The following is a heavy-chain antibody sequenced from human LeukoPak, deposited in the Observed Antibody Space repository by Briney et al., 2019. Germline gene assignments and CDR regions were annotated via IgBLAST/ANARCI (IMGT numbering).Heavy chain of an antibody. V-gene: IGHV3-7*01. D-gene: IGHD4/OR15-4a*01. Sequence: PGGSLRLSCTASGFIFSDYWMSWVRQAPGKGLVWVANIKQDGSEKHYVDSVKDRFTISRDNAKSSLYLQMNSLRAEDTAVYYCAKSALQDRSTWCEHYDYWGQGTLVTVSS. CDR2: IKQDGSEK. J-gene: IGHJ4*02. CDR3: AKSALQDRSTWCEHYDY. CDR1: GFIFSDYW.